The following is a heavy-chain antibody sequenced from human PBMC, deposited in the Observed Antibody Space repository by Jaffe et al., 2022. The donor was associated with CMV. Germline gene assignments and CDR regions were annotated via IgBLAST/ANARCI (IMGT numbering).Heavy chain of an antibody. CDR3: ARSKSSGSDY. CDR2: IYYSGST. D-gene: IGHD3-22*01. Sequence: QVQLQESGPGLVKPSETLSLTCTVSGGSISSYYWSWIRQPPGKGLEWIGYIYYSGSTNYNPSLKSRVTISVDTSKNQFSLKLSSVTAADTAVYYCARSKSSGSDYWGQGTLVTVSS. J-gene: IGHJ4*02. V-gene: IGHV4-59*01. CDR1: GGSISSYY.